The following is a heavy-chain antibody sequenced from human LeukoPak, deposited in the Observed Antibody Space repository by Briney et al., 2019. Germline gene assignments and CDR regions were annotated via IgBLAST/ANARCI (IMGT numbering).Heavy chain of an antibody. D-gene: IGHD3-3*01. V-gene: IGHV3-23*01. CDR1: GFTFSTYA. CDR2: INFSGGST. J-gene: IGHJ4*02. CDR3: AKGKPDYDFWSGYVFDY. Sequence: PGGSLRLSCAASGFTFSTYAMNWVRQAPGKGLEWVATINFSGGSTYYADSVKGRFSISRDNSRSILFLQMSSLRAEDTAIYYCAKGKPDYDFWSGYVFDYWGQGTLVTVSS.